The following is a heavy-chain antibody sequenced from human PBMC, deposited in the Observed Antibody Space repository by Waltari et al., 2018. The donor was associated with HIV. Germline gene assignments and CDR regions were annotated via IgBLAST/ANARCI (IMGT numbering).Heavy chain of an antibody. V-gene: IGHV1-24*01. CDR3: ATSSSGYYLYYFDY. Sequence: QLQPVPSGAGVTNPGASVKVSCKVSGYTLIELSIPRPRQAPGKGLEWMGGFEPEDGETIYAQKFQARVTMTEDTSTDTAYMERSSLRSEDTAVYYCATSSSGYYLYYFDYWGQGTLVTVSS. D-gene: IGHD3-22*01. CDR2: FEPEDGET. J-gene: IGHJ4*02. CDR1: GYTLIELS.